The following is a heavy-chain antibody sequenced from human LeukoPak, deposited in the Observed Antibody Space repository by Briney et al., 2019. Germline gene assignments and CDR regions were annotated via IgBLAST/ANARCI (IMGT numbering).Heavy chain of an antibody. CDR3: AKVERFSH. J-gene: IGHJ5*02. V-gene: IGHV3-23*01. CDR1: GFTFSNYA. CDR2: ISVTGDSI. Sequence: GGSLRLSCAASGFTFSNYAMSWVRQAPGKGLEWVSTISVTGDSIYYADSVKGRFTISRDSSKNTLYLQMNSLRADDTAVYYCAKVERFSHWGQGTLVTVSS.